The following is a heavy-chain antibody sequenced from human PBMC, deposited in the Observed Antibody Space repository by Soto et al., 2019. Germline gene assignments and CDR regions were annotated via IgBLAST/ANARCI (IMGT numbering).Heavy chain of an antibody. J-gene: IGHJ4*02. V-gene: IGHV1-69*01. CDR1: GGTFSSYA. D-gene: IGHD5-18*01. CDR3: AGSLLDTAMVPGFDY. CDR2: IIPIFGTA. Sequence: QVQLVQSGAEVKKPGSSAKVSCKASGGTFSSYAISWVRQAPGQGLEWMGGIIPIFGTANYAQKFQGRVTITADESTSTAYMELSSLRSEDTAVYYCAGSLLDTAMVPGFDYWGQGTLVTVSS.